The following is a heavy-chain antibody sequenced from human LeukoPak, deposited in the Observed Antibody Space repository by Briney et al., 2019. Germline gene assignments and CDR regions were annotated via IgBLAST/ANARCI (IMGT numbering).Heavy chain of an antibody. J-gene: IGHJ1*01. V-gene: IGHV4-39*01. CDR1: DGSISSNNYF. CDR3: ARHDSSGQYFQH. Sequence: TSESLSLTCTVADGSISSNNYFWGWIREPPWKGLEWIGPIYYSGSTYYNPSLKSRFTISVDTSKNQFSLRLSSVPAADTAVYYCARHDSSGQYFQHWGQGTLVTVSS. D-gene: IGHD6-19*01. CDR2: IYYSGST.